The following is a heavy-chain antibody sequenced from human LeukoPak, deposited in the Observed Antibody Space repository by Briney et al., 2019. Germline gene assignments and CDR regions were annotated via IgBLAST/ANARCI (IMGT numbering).Heavy chain of an antibody. CDR1: GFIFSSSA. Sequence: GGSLRLSCAPSGFIFSSSAMSCVRQAPGMGVEWVSAISGSGGSTYYAVSVKGRFTISRDNSKSTLFLHMNSLRVEDTAVYYCASGGLWLPIRSDWGQGTLVTVSS. V-gene: IGHV3-23*01. D-gene: IGHD3-10*01. CDR2: ISGSGGST. CDR3: ASGGLWLPIRSD. J-gene: IGHJ4*02.